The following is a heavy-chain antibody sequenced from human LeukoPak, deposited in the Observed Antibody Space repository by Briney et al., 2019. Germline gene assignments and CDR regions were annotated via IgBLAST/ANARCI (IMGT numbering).Heavy chain of an antibody. V-gene: IGHV4-59*12. CDR3: AKDLSFWNPQHIS. CDR2: IYYSGST. Sequence: SETLSLTCTVSGGSISSYYWSWIRQPPGKGLEWIGYIYYSGSTNYNPSLKSRVTISVDTSKNQFSLKLSSVTAADTAVYYCAKDLSFWNPQHISRGQGTLVTVSS. D-gene: IGHD1-1*01. J-gene: IGHJ4*02. CDR1: GGSISSYY.